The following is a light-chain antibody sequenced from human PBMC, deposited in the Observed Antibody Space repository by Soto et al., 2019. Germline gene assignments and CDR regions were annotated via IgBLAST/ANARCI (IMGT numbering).Light chain of an antibody. J-gene: IGKJ1*01. Sequence: IVLTQSPGTLSLSQGERATLSCRASQSVSSSYLAWYQQKPGQAPRLLIYGASSRATGIPDRFSGSGSGTDFTLTISRLEPEDFAVYYCQQYGSSSWTFGQGTKMDIK. V-gene: IGKV3-20*01. CDR2: GAS. CDR3: QQYGSSSWT. CDR1: QSVSSSY.